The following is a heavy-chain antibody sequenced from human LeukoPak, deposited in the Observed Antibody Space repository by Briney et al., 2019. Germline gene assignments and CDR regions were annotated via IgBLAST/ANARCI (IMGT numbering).Heavy chain of an antibody. J-gene: IGHJ4*02. V-gene: IGHV3-30*02. CDR2: IRYDGSNK. Sequence: GGSLRLSCAASGFTFSGYGMHWVRQAPGKGLEWVAFIRYDGSNKYYADSVKGRFTISRDNSKNTLYLQMNSLRAEDTAVYYCAKDLTIFGVVTFFDYWGQGTLVTVSS. CDR3: AKDLTIFGVVTFFDY. CDR1: GFTFSGYG. D-gene: IGHD3-3*01.